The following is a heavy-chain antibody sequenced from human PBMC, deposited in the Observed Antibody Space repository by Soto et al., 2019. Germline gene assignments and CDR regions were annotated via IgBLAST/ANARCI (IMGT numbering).Heavy chain of an antibody. D-gene: IGHD3-10*01. CDR2: ISGSGGST. V-gene: IGHV3-23*01. Sequence: GGSLRLSCAASGFTFSSYAMSWVRQAPGKGLEWVSAISGSGGSTYYADSVKGRFTISRDNSKNTLYLQMNSLRAEDTAVYYCAKDRPLLWFGAPQYYFDYWGQGTLVTVSS. CDR1: GFTFSSYA. CDR3: AKDRPLLWFGAPQYYFDY. J-gene: IGHJ4*02.